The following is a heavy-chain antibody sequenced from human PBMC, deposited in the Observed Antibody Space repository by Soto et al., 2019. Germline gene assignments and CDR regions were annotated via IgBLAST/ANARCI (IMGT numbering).Heavy chain of an antibody. Sequence: SVKVSCKASGGTFSSYAISWVRQAPGQGLEWMGGIIPIFGTANYAQKFQGRVTITADESTSTAYMELSSLRSEDTAVYYCARDGNDDDAAGDYWGQGTLVTVSS. D-gene: IGHD6-13*01. CDR3: ARDGNDDDAAGDY. CDR2: IIPIFGTA. V-gene: IGHV1-69*13. CDR1: GGTFSSYA. J-gene: IGHJ4*02.